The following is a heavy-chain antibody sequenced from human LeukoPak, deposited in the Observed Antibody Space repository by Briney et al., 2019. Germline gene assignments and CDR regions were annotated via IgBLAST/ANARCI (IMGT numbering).Heavy chain of an antibody. V-gene: IGHV4-31*03. J-gene: IGHJ4*02. CDR3: ARGVRAVAAIDY. CDR1: GGSISSGGYY. D-gene: IGHD6-19*01. Sequence: SETLSLTCTVSGGSISSGGYYWSWIRQHPGKGLEWIGYIYYSGSTYYNPSLKSRVTISVDTSKNQFSLKLSSVTAADTAVYYCARGVRAVAAIDYWGQGTLVTVSS. CDR2: IYYSGST.